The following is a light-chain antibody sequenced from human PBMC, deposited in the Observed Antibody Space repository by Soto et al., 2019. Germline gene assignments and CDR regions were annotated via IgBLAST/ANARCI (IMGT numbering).Light chain of an antibody. J-gene: IGLJ2*01. Sequence: QSARTQPASVSGSPGQSITISCTGTSSDVGGYNYVSWYQQHPGKAPKLMIYDVSNRPSGVSNRFSGSKSGNTASLTISGLQAEDEADYYCSSYTSSSTGVFGGGTKVTVL. CDR1: SSDVGGYNY. V-gene: IGLV2-14*01. CDR3: SSYTSSSTGV. CDR2: DVS.